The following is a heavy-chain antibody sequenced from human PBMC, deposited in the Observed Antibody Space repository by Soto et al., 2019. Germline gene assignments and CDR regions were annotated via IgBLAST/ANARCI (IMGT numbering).Heavy chain of an antibody. CDR1: GGFVSSGSYY. CDR2: MSHSGGT. CDR3: ARVERGTATTVVDAFDI. D-gene: IGHD1-1*01. Sequence: QVQLQQWGAGLLKPSETLSLTCAVYGGFVSSGSYYWSWIRQPPGKGLEWIGEMSHSGGTPFNPSLQSRVTISVVTSKNHFSLKMSSVTAADTALYYCARVERGTATTVVDAFDIWGPGTMVTVSS. V-gene: IGHV4-34*01. J-gene: IGHJ3*02.